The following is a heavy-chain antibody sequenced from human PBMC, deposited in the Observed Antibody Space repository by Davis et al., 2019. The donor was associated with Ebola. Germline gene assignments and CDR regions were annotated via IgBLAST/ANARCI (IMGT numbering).Heavy chain of an antibody. V-gene: IGHV3-66*01. D-gene: IGHD2-2*01. CDR3: ARDVVPAALYGFGWFDP. J-gene: IGHJ5*02. CDR2: IYSGGST. CDR1: GFTVSSNY. Sequence: GGSLRLSCAASGFTVSSNYMSWVRQAPGKGLEWVSVIYSGGSTYYADSVKGRFTISRDNSKNTLYLQMNSLRAEDTAVYYCARDVVPAALYGFGWFDPWGQGTLVTVSS.